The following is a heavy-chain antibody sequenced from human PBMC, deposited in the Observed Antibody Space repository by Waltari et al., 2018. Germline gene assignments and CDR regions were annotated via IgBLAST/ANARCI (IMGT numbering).Heavy chain of an antibody. J-gene: IGHJ6*02. V-gene: IGHV3-48*03. CDR1: GCSFNNYE. D-gene: IGHD1-20*01. CDR3: ARARYYYYGLEV. CDR2: ISSSGSTT. Sequence: EVPLVESGGGLEQPGGSLGLSCEASGCSFNNYERNWVGQAPGKGLAWVAYISSSGSTTYYADSVKGRFTISRDNAKSSLFLQMNSLRVEDTAVYFCARARYYYYGLEVWGQGTTVTVSS.